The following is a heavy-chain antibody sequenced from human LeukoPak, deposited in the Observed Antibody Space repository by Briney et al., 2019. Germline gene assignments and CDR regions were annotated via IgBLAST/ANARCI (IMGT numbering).Heavy chain of an antibody. CDR3: AGDSYINSVYYGMDV. J-gene: IGHJ6*02. CDR1: GFAFSSYW. CDR2: INPDGSST. Sequence: PGGSLRLSCAASGFAFSSYWMHWVRQAPGKGLLWVSRINPDGSSTSYADSVKGRFTISRDNAKNTLYLQMNSLRADDTAVYYCAGDSYINSVYYGMDVWGQGTTVTVSS. V-gene: IGHV3-74*01. D-gene: IGHD4-23*01.